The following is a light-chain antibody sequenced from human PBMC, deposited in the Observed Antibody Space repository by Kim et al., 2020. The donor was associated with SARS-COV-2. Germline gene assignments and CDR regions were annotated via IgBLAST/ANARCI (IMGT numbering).Light chain of an antibody. V-gene: IGKV1-39*01. Sequence: DLQMTQSPSYLPASVGDSITFTCRASQSITTSLNWYQQKPGKAPKLLIYGASVLQTGVPSRFSGSGSGTEFTLTISSLQPEDFATYYCQQSHKIPITFGQGTRLEIK. J-gene: IGKJ5*01. CDR2: GAS. CDR1: QSITTS. CDR3: QQSHKIPIT.